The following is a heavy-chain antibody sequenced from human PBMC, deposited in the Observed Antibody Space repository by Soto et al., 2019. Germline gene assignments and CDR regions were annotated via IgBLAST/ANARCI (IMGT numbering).Heavy chain of an antibody. J-gene: IGHJ4*02. CDR3: TRRRDWTAMDPLDY. Sequence: EVQLVESGGGLVQPGGSLKLSCAASGFIFSDSAIHWVRQASGKGLEWVGRIRNKVNNYATAYAASVKGRFTISRDDXXKTTYLQMNSLKIEDTAVYYCTRRRDWTAMDPLDYWGQGTLVTVSS. CDR1: GFIFSDSA. V-gene: IGHV3-73*02. D-gene: IGHD5-18*01. CDR2: IRNKVNNYAT.